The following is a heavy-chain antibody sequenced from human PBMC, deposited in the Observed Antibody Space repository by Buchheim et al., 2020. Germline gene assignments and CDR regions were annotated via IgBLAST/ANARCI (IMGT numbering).Heavy chain of an antibody. CDR3: ARKNYYDSSGSGTPFDF. CDR1: GYIFTNYW. CDR2: VYPGGSDT. Sequence: EVQLVQSGAEVKKPGESLKISCKGSGYIFTNYWIGWVRQMPGKGLEWMGIVYPGGSDTRYSPSFQGQVTIPADKSITTAYLQWSSLKASDTAMYYCARKNYYDSSGSGTPFDFWGQGTL. V-gene: IGHV5-51*01. J-gene: IGHJ4*02. D-gene: IGHD3-22*01.